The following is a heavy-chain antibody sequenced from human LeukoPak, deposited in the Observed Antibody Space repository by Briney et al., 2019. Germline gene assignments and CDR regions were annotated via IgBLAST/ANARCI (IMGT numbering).Heavy chain of an antibody. V-gene: IGHV1-18*01. CDR3: ARGYCSSTSCYADFDY. J-gene: IGHJ4*02. Sequence: ASVNVSCKASGYTFTSYGISWVRQAPGQGLEWMGWISAYNGNTNYAQKLQGRVTMTTDTSTSTAYMELRSLRSDDTAVYYCARGYCSSTSCYADFDYWGQGTLVTVSS. D-gene: IGHD2-2*01. CDR1: GYTFTSYG. CDR2: ISAYNGNT.